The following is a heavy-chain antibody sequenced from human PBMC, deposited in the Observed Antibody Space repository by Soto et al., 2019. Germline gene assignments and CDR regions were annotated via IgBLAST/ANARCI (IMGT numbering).Heavy chain of an antibody. Sequence: GESLKISCKGSGYSFTIYWIGWVRQMPGKGLEWMGIIYPGDSDTRYSPSFQGQVTISADKSISTAYLQWSSLKASDTAMYYCARXDGGSSAPLYYYYGMDVWGPGTTVTVSS. CDR2: IYPGDSDT. V-gene: IGHV5-51*01. D-gene: IGHD6-6*01. CDR1: GYSFTIYW. CDR3: ARXDGGSSAPLYYYYGMDV. J-gene: IGHJ6*02.